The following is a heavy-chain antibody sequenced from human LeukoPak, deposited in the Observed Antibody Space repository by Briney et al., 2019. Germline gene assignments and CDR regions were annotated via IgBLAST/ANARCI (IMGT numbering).Heavy chain of an antibody. V-gene: IGHV1-69*05. CDR1: GGTFSSYA. Sequence: GASVKVSCRASGGTFSSYAISWVRQAPGQGLEWMGGIIPIFGTANYAQKFQGRVTVTRDTSTSTVHMELSGLRSEDTAVYYCARDQEGFDYWGQGTLVTVSS. CDR3: ARDQEGFDY. CDR2: IIPIFGTA. J-gene: IGHJ4*02.